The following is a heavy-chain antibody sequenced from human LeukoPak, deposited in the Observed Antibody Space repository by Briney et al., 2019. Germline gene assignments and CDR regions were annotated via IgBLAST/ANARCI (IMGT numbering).Heavy chain of an antibody. V-gene: IGHV4-59*01. J-gene: IGHJ1*01. CDR3: ARWTNCGGDCYILQH. CDR2: IYYGGDT. D-gene: IGHD2-21*02. Sequence: SETPSLTCTVSGGSISGYYWTWIRQPPGKGLEWIGHIYYGGDTNYNPSLKSRVTVSADTSKNQFSLKVSSVTAADTAVYYCARWTNCGGDCYILQHWGQGTPVTVSS. CDR1: GGSISGYY.